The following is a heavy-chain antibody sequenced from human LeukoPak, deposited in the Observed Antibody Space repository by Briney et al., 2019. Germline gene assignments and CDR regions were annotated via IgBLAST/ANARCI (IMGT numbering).Heavy chain of an antibody. CDR3: ARVSPLGVSVDY. CDR1: GGSISSYY. D-gene: IGHD6-13*01. V-gene: IGHV4-4*09. Sequence: PSETLSLTCTVSGGSISSYYWSWIRQPPGKGLEWIGYIYTSGSTIYNPSLKSRVTISVDASKNQFSLKLSSVTAADTAVYYCARVSPLGVSVDYWGQGTLVTVSS. CDR2: IYTSGST. J-gene: IGHJ4*02.